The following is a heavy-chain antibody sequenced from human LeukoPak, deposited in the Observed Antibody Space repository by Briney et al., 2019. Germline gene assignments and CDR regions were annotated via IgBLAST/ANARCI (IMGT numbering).Heavy chain of an antibody. J-gene: IGHJ5*02. Sequence: ASVKVSFTASGYTFTIYYMHWVRQAPGQGLEWMGIINPSGGSTSYAQKFQGRVTMTRDTSTSTVYMELSSLRSEDTAVYYCARAGTITMIVVYWFDPWGQGTLVTVSS. CDR2: INPSGGST. D-gene: IGHD3-22*01. CDR1: GYTFTIYY. V-gene: IGHV1-46*01. CDR3: ARAGTITMIVVYWFDP.